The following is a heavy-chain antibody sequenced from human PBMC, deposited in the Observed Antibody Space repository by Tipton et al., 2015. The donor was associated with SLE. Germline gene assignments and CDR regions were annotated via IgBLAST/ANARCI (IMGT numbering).Heavy chain of an antibody. V-gene: IGHV4-59*11. J-gene: IGHJ3*02. CDR1: GASITRHY. D-gene: IGHD1-26*01. Sequence: GLVKPSETLSLTCTVSGASITRHYWTWIRQPPGKGLEWIGYVYYSVNTNYNPSLKSRVTISLDTSKSQFPLKLTSVTAADTAVYYCARVRWELPPNDALDIWGQGTMVTVSP. CDR2: VYYSVNT. CDR3: ARVRWELPPNDALDI.